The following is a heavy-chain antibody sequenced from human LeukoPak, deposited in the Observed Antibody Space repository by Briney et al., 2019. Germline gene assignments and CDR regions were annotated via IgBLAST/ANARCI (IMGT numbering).Heavy chain of an antibody. CDR3: TGFPDYDILTGLFDY. CDR2: ISSSGSTI. CDR1: GFTFSSYA. J-gene: IGHJ4*02. D-gene: IGHD3-9*01. Sequence: SGGSLRLSCAASGFTFSSYAMSWVRQAPGKGLEWVSYISSSGSTIYYADSVKGRFTISRDNAKNSLYLQMNSLRAEDTAVYYCTGFPDYDILTGLFDYWGQGTLVTVSS. V-gene: IGHV3-48*03.